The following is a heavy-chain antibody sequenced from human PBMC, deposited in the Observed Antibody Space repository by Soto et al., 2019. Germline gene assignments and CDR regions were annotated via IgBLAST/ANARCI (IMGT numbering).Heavy chain of an antibody. D-gene: IGHD5-12*01. CDR3: ARDGGTVATILGDAFDI. Sequence: SQTLSLTCAISGDSVSSNSAAWNWIRQSPSRGLEWLGRTYYRSKWYNDYAVSVKSRITINPDTSKNQFSLQLNSVTPEDTAVYYCARDGGTVATILGDAFDIRGQGTMVTVSS. J-gene: IGHJ3*02. V-gene: IGHV6-1*01. CDR1: GDSVSSNSAA. CDR2: TYYRSKWYN.